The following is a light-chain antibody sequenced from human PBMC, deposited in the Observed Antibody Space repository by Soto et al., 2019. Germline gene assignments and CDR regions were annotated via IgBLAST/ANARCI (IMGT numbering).Light chain of an antibody. J-gene: IGKJ5*01. CDR3: QQYNSFSLIT. V-gene: IGKV1-6*01. Sequence: AIQMTQSPSSLSASVGDRVTITCRASQGIRNDLGWYQQKPGKAPKLLIYAASSLQSGVPSRFSGSGSGTDFTLTISSLQPEDFATYFCQQYNSFSLITFGQGTRLEIK. CDR1: QGIRND. CDR2: AAS.